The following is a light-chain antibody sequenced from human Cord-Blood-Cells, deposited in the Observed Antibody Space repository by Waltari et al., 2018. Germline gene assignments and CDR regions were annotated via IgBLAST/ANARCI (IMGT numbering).Light chain of an antibody. J-gene: IGLJ2*01. V-gene: IGLV3-1*01. Sequence: YWLTQPPSLSVSPGQIARLTWPGDQLGGIYSCWCHQKPGQSPVLVIYQDSKRPSGIPEPFSSSNSGNTATLTISGTQAMDEADYYCQAWDSSTLVFGGGTKLTVL. CDR1: QLGGIY. CDR2: QDS. CDR3: QAWDSSTLV.